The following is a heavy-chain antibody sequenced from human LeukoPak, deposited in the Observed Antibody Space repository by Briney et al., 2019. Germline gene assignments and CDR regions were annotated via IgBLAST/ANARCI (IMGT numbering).Heavy chain of an antibody. V-gene: IGHV1-69*13. J-gene: IGHJ4*02. CDR2: IIPIFGTA. D-gene: IGHD6-13*01. Sequence: ASVKVSCKASGGTFSSYAISWVRQAPGQGLEWMGGIIPIFGTANYAQKFQGRVTITADESTSTAYMELSSLRSEDTAVYYCARAPAEDIAAAGTDGDYWGQRTLVTVSS. CDR1: GGTFSSYA. CDR3: ARAPAEDIAAAGTDGDY.